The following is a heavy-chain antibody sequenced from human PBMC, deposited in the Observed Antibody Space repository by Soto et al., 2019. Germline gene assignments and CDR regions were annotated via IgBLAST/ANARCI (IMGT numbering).Heavy chain of an antibody. CDR3: ARDPRGDIVVVPADLGAAAALLFGYYYYYYGMDV. CDR2: ISSSSSYI. J-gene: IGHJ6*02. CDR1: GFTFSSYS. Sequence: GGSLRLSCAASGFTFSSYSMNWVRQAPGKGLEWVSSISSSSSYIYYADSVKGRFTISRDNAKNSLYLQMNSLRAEDTAVYYCARDPRGDIVVVPADLGAAAALLFGYYYYYYGMDVWGQGTTVTVSS. D-gene: IGHD2-2*01. V-gene: IGHV3-21*01.